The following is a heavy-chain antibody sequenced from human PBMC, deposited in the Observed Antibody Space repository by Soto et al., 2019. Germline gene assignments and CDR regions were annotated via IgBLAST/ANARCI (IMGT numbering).Heavy chain of an antibody. CDR1: GLTFSSYA. V-gene: IGHV3-23*01. Sequence: GGSLRLSCAASGLTFSSYAMSWVRQAPGKGLEWVSAISGSGGSTYYAGSVKGRFTISRDNSKNTLYLQMNSLRAEDTAVYYCAKDPVAVAAPYYFDYWGQGTLVTVSS. CDR2: ISGSGGST. J-gene: IGHJ4*02. CDR3: AKDPVAVAAPYYFDY. D-gene: IGHD6-19*01.